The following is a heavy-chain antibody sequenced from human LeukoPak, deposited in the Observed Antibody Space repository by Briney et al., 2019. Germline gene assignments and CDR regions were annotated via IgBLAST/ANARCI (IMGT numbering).Heavy chain of an antibody. CDR2: ISSSGSTI. D-gene: IGHD5-24*01. CDR1: GFTFSSYE. V-gene: IGHV3-48*03. J-gene: IGHJ4*02. CDR3: AKDHRWLQQGGLFDY. Sequence: GGSLRLSCAASGFTFSSYEMNWVRQAPRKGLEWISYISSSGSTIYYADSVKGRFTMSRDNAKNSLYLQMNSLRAEDTALYYCAKDHRWLQQGGLFDYWGQGTLVTVSS.